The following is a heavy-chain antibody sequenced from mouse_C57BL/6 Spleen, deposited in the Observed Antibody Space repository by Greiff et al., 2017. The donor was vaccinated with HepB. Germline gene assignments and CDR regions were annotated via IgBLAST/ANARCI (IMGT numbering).Heavy chain of an antibody. D-gene: IGHD2-3*01. CDR3: ARHEDVDGYPAWFAY. CDR2: FYPGSGSI. Sequence: VKLVESGAELVKPGASVKLSCKASGYTFTEYTIHWVKQRSGQGLEWIGWFYPGSGSIKYNEKFKDKATLTADKSSSTVYMELSRLTSEDSAVYFCARHEDVDGYPAWFAYWGQGTLVTVSA. V-gene: IGHV1-62-2*01. J-gene: IGHJ3*01. CDR1: GYTFTEYT.